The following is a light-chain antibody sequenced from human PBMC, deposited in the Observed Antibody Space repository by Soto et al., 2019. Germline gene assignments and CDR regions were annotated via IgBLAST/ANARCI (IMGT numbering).Light chain of an antibody. J-gene: IGKJ2*01. CDR1: ESISNY. V-gene: IGKV1-39*01. Sequence: DIQMTQSPSSLSASVGDRVTISCRASESISNYLNWYQQKPGKAPKLLIHAGSSLQSGVPSRFSGNGSETDFSLTISGLQPEDYATYYCQQSYANPSFGQGTKLEI. CDR3: QQSYANPS. CDR2: AGS.